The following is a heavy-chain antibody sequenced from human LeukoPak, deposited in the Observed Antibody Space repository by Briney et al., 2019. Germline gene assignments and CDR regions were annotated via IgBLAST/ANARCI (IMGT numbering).Heavy chain of an antibody. Sequence: ASVKVSCKASGYTFTSYYMHWVRQAPGQGLEWMGRINPNSGGTNYAQKFQGRVTMTRDTSISTAYMELSRLRSDDTAVYYCAREASTYYDYVWGSYREDFDYWGQGTLVTVSS. CDR3: AREASTYYDYVWGSYREDFDY. CDR2: INPNSGGT. CDR1: GYTFTSYY. J-gene: IGHJ4*02. D-gene: IGHD3-16*02. V-gene: IGHV1-2*06.